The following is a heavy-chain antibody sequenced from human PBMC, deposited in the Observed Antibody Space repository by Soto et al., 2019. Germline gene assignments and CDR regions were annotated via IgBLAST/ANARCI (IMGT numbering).Heavy chain of an antibody. Sequence: PVESLKISCKGSGYSFTSYWISWVRQMPGKGLEWMGRIDPSDSYTNYSPSFQGHVTISADKSISTAYLQWSSLKASDTAMYYCARQVSIFGVVITSGTHVWGPGNTVTGSS. CDR1: GYSFTSYW. CDR2: IDPSDSYT. D-gene: IGHD3-3*01. J-gene: IGHJ6*02. V-gene: IGHV5-10-1*01. CDR3: ARQVSIFGVVITSGTHV.